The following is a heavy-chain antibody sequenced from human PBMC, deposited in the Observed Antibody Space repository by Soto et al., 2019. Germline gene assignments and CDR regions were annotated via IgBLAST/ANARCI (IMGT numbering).Heavy chain of an antibody. V-gene: IGHV3-49*03. CDR3: TRAQSYYDFCSGQPAYFDY. Sequence: GGSLRLSCTSSGFPCGDYAMSWFSQAPGKGLEWVAFIRSKAYGGTTEYAASVKGRFTISRDDSKNIAYLQMNSLKTEDTAVYYCTRAQSYYDFCSGQPAYFDYWGQGTLVTVSS. J-gene: IGHJ4*02. D-gene: IGHD3-3*01. CDR1: GFPCGDYA. CDR2: IRSKAYGGTT.